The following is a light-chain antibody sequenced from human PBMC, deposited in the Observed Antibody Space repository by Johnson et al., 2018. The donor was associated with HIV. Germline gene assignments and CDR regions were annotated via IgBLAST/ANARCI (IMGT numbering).Light chain of an antibody. CDR2: ANN. V-gene: IGLV1-51*02. CDR3: GTWDSSLTSYV. Sequence: QSVLTQPPSVSAAPGQTVTISCSGSSSNIGNNFVSWYQQLPGTAPKLLIYANNKRPSGIPGRFSGSKSGPSATLGITGLQTGDEADYYCGTWDSSLTSYVFGAGTKVTVL. CDR1: SSNIGNNF. J-gene: IGLJ1*01.